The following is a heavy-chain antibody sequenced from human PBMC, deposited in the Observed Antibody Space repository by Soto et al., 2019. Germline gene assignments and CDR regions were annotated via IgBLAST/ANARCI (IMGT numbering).Heavy chain of an antibody. D-gene: IGHD5-12*01. J-gene: IGHJ4*02. Sequence: EVQLVESGGGLVKPGGSLRLSCAASGFTFSSYTMNWVRQAPGKGLEWVSSISSSSSYIYYADSVKGRFTISRDNAKNSLYLQMSSLRAEDTAVYYCARVSREEQSGYDLGTDYWGQGTLVIVSS. CDR1: GFTFSSYT. CDR3: ARVSREEQSGYDLGTDY. CDR2: ISSSSSYI. V-gene: IGHV3-21*01.